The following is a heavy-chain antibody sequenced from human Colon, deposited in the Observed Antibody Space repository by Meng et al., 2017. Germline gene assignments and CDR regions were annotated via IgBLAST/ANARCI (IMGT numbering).Heavy chain of an antibody. Sequence: GGSLRLSCAASGFTFSTYSMNWVRQAPGKGLEWVSYISSSGSYIYYADSLKGRFTISRDNAKNSLYLQMNSPRAEDTAVYHCARNRDGYNYDYHFDYWGQGTLVTVSS. D-gene: IGHD5-24*01. CDR2: ISSSGSYI. CDR3: ARNRDGYNYDYHFDY. V-gene: IGHV3-21*01. CDR1: GFTFSTYS. J-gene: IGHJ4*02.